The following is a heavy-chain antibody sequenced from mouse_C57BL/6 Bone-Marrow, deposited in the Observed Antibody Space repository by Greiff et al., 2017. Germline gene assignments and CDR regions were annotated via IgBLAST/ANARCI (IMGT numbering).Heavy chain of an antibody. D-gene: IGHD1-1*01. CDR3: ARYYYGSWDYAMDY. CDR2: INPNNGGT. Sequence: VQLQQSGPELVKPGASVKISCKASGYTFTDYYMNWVKQSHGKSLEWIGDINPNNGGTNYNQKFKGKATLTVDKSSSTAYMELRSLTSEDSAVYYCARYYYGSWDYAMDYWGQGTSVTVSS. V-gene: IGHV1-26*01. J-gene: IGHJ4*01. CDR1: GYTFTDYY.